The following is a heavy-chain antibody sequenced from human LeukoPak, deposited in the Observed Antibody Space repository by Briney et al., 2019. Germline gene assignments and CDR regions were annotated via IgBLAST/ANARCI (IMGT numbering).Heavy chain of an antibody. CDR2: INHSGST. CDR1: GGSFSGYY. Sequence: PSETLSLTCAVYGGSFSGYYWSWIRQPPGKGLEWIGEINHSGSTNYNPSLKSRVTISVDASKNQFSLKLSSVTAADTAVYYCARPKSSQQSTPRAWFDPWAREPWSPSPQ. V-gene: IGHV4-34*01. D-gene: IGHD6-13*01. J-gene: IGHJ5*02. CDR3: ARPKSSQQSTPRAWFDP.